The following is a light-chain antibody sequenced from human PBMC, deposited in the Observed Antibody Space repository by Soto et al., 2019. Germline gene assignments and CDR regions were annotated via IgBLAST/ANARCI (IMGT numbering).Light chain of an antibody. J-gene: IGLJ1*01. Sequence: QSALTQPAAVSGSPGESITISCTGTSSDVGGYKHVSWYQHHPGKAPNLMIYEVSNRPSGVSNRFSGSKSGYTASLTISGLQAEDEADYYCNSQRSSGTRVFGTGTKVTVL. CDR3: NSQRSSGTRV. V-gene: IGLV2-14*01. CDR1: SSDVGGYKH. CDR2: EVS.